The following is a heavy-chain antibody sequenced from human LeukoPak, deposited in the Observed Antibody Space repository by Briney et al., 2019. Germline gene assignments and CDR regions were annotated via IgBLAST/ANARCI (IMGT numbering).Heavy chain of an antibody. J-gene: IGHJ4*02. CDR3: AKSGHQWLGYPGFHY. CDR1: GFTFTNYS. CDR2: ISSSSSYI. D-gene: IGHD5-12*01. V-gene: IGHV3-21*01. Sequence: GGSLRLSCAASGFTFTNYSMNWVRQAPGKGLEWVSSISSSSSYIFYADSMKGRFSISRDNAKKSLYLQMNSLRTEDSAVYYCAKSGHQWLGYPGFHYWGQGTLLTVSS.